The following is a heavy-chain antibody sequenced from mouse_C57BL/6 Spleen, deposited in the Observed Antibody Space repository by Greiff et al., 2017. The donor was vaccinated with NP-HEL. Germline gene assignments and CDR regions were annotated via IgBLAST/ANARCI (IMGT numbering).Heavy chain of an antibody. CDR2: IWSDGST. CDR1: GFSLTSYG. CDR3: ARQGDYLHYYAMDY. V-gene: IGHV2-6-1*01. D-gene: IGHD5-5*01. J-gene: IGHJ4*01. Sequence: VKLQESGPGLVAPSQSLSITCTVSGFSLTSYGVHWVRQPPGKGLEWLVVIWSDGSTTYNSALKSRLSISKDNSKSQVFLKMNSLQTDDTAMYYCARQGDYLHYYAMDYWGQGTSVTVSS.